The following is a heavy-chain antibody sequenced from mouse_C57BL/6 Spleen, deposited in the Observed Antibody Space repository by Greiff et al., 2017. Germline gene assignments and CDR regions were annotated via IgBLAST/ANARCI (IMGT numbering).Heavy chain of an antibody. Sequence: EVQGVESVAELVRPGASVKLSCTASGFNIKNTYMHWVKQRPEQGLEWIGRIDPANGNTKYAPKFQGKATITADTSSNTAYLQLSSLTSEVTAIYYCATYYYGSRGDAMDYWGQGTSVTVSS. CDR2: IDPANGNT. CDR3: ATYYYGSRGDAMDY. D-gene: IGHD1-1*01. V-gene: IGHV14-3*01. CDR1: GFNIKNTY. J-gene: IGHJ4*01.